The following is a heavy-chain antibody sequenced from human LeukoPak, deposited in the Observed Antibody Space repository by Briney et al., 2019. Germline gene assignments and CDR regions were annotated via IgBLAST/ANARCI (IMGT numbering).Heavy chain of an antibody. CDR1: GYTFTSYD. Sequence: ASVKVSCKASGYTFTSYDINWVRQATGQGLEWMGWMNPNSGNTGYAQKFQGRVTMTRDTSISTAYMDLSSLRSDDTAVYYCANAPGCSSASCYNFDWWGQGTPVTVSS. J-gene: IGHJ4*02. V-gene: IGHV1-8*01. CDR3: ANAPGCSSASCYNFDW. CDR2: MNPNSGNT. D-gene: IGHD2-2*02.